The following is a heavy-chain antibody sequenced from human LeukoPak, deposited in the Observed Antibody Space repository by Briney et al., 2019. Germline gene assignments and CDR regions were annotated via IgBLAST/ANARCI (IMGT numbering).Heavy chain of an antibody. CDR1: GGSISSSRYY. CDR2: IHHSWST. J-gene: IGHJ3*02. D-gene: IGHD6-19*01. CDR3: ASWFGYSSGGII. V-gene: IGHV4-39*01. Sequence: PSETLSLTCTVSGGSISSSRYYWGWIRHPPGKGLERLGSIHHSWSTYYNPSLKSRVTISVDTSKNQFSLKLTSVTAADTAVYYSASWFGYSSGGIIWGQGTMVTVSS.